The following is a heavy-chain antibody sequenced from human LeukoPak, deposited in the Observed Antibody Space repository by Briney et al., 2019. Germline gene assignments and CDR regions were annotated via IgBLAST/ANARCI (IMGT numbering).Heavy chain of an antibody. J-gene: IGHJ4*02. CDR3: AILYYDSSGYHDY. V-gene: IGHV4-34*01. CDR1: GGSFSGYY. CDR2: INHSGST. Sequence: SETLSLTCAVYGGSFSGYYWSWIRQPPGKGLELIGEINHSGSTNYNPSLKSRVTISVDTSKNQFSLKLSSVTAADTAVYYCAILYYDSSGYHDYWGQGTLVTVSS. D-gene: IGHD3-22*01.